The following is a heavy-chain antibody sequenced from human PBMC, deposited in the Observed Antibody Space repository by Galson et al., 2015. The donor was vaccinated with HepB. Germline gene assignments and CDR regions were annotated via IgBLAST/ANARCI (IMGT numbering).Heavy chain of an antibody. J-gene: IGHJ3*02. CDR2: IRYDGSNK. CDR3: AKDYYSSTFDAFDI. CDR1: GFTFSSYG. V-gene: IGHV3-30*02. D-gene: IGHD3-22*01. Sequence: SLRLSCAASGFTFSSYGMHWVRQAPGKGLEWVAFIRYDGSNKYYADSVKGRFTISRDNSKNTLYLQMNSLRAEDTAVYYCAKDYYSSTFDAFDIRGQGTMVTVSS.